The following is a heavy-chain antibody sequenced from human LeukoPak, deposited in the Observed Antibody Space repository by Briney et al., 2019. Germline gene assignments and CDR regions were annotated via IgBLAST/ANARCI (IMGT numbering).Heavy chain of an antibody. CDR3: AREKGVVVPAATSYYYYGMDV. CDR1: GFTFSSYS. D-gene: IGHD2-2*01. CDR2: ISSSSSYI. Sequence: KPGGSLRLSCAASGFTFSSYSMNWVRQAPGKGLEWVSSISSSSSYIYYADSVKGRFTISRDNAKNSLYLQMNSLRAEDTAVYYCAREKGVVVPAATSYYYYGMDVWGQGTTVTVSS. V-gene: IGHV3-21*01. J-gene: IGHJ6*02.